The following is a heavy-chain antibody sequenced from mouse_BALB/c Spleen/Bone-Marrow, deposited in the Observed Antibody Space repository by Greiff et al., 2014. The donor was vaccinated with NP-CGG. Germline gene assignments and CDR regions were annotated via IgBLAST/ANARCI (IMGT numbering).Heavy chain of an antibody. Sequence: VQLQQSGDELVKPGASVKLSCMASGFTFTSYWIHWVKQRPGQGPEWIGEINPSNGHTNYNEKFKRKATLTEDKSSSTAYMQLSSLTSEDSAVYYCARDGNYRYAMDYWGQGTSVTVSS. CDR1: GFTFTSYW. CDR3: ARDGNYRYAMDY. D-gene: IGHD2-1*01. CDR2: INPSNGHT. V-gene: IGHV1S81*02. J-gene: IGHJ4*01.